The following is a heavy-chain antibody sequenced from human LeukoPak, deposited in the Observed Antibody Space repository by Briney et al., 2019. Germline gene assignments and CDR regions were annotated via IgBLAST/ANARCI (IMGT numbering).Heavy chain of an antibody. Sequence: SETLSLTCAVYGGSFSGYYWSWIRQPPGKGLEWIGEINHSGSTNYNPSLKSRVTISVDTSKNQFSLKLSSVTAADTAVYYCARTHRMYSSSWYDYWGQGTLVTVSS. CDR1: GGSFSGYY. J-gene: IGHJ4*02. CDR3: ARTHRMYSSSWYDY. CDR2: INHSGST. D-gene: IGHD6-13*01. V-gene: IGHV4-34*01.